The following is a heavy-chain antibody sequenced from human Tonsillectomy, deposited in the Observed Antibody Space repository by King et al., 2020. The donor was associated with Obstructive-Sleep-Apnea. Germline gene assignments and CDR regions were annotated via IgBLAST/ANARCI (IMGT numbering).Heavy chain of an antibody. CDR3: AREAATYYSGYDGKLDP. CDR2: INAGNGNT. Sequence: QLVQSGAEVKKPGASVKVSCKASGYTFITFAMHWVRQAPGQRLEWMGWINAGNGNTEYSQNFQGRVTITRDTSASTAYMELSSLRFEDTAVYYCAREAATYYSGYDGKLDPWGQGTLVTVSS. D-gene: IGHD5-12*01. J-gene: IGHJ5*02. CDR1: GYTFITFA. V-gene: IGHV1-3*01.